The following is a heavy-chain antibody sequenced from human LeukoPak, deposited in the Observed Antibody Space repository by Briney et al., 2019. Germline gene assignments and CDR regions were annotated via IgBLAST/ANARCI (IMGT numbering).Heavy chain of an antibody. CDR3: AKDRSKKISGGVASRAQYYFDY. J-gene: IGHJ4*02. Sequence: PGGSLRLSCAASGFTFSTYGMHWVRQAPGKGLEWVAVISYDGTYKYYADSVKGRFTISRDNSKNTLYLQMNSLRGEDTAVYYCAKDRSKKISGGVASRAQYYFDYWGQGTLVTVSS. CDR2: ISYDGTYK. V-gene: IGHV3-30*18. CDR1: GFTFSTYG. D-gene: IGHD3-3*01.